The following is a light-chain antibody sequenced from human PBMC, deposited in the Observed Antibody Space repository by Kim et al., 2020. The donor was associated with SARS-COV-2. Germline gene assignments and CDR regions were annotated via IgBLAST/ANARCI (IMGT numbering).Light chain of an antibody. J-gene: IGKJ5*01. CDR3: QQYNDVPIT. V-gene: IGKV1-27*01. CDR2: RAS. CDR1: QGISNY. Sequence: DIQMTQSPSSLSASVGERVTITCRASQGISNYLAWYQQKPGKVPELLIYRASTLQSGVPSRFSGSGSGTDFTLTISGLQPGDFATYCCQQYNDVPITFGQGTRLEIK.